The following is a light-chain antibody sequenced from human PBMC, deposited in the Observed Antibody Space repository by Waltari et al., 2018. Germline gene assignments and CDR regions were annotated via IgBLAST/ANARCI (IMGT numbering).Light chain of an antibody. CDR1: QCITNY. CDR2: AAS. CDR3: QKYDSAPRT. V-gene: IGKV1-27*01. J-gene: IGKJ1*01. Sequence: DIQMTQSPSSLPASVGDRVTITSRASQCITNYLAWYQHKPGKVPKLLIYAASTLQSGVPSRFSGSGSGTDFTLTISSLQPEDVATYYCQKYDSAPRTFGQGTKVEIK.